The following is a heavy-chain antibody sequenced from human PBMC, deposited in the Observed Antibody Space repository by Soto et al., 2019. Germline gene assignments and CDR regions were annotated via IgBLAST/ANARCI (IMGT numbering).Heavy chain of an antibody. CDR3: AKDEGGGVEFLGH. CDR2: INFDGRIA. Sequence: GGSLRLSCAASGFIFDDFAMHWVRLFPGKGLQWVSYINFDGRIAMYADSVKGRFTISRDNTNNHLSLQMNSLRSDDTALYYCAKDEGGGVEFLGHWGHGTLVTVSS. V-gene: IGHV3-43*01. D-gene: IGHD3-10*01. CDR1: GFIFDDFA. J-gene: IGHJ4*01.